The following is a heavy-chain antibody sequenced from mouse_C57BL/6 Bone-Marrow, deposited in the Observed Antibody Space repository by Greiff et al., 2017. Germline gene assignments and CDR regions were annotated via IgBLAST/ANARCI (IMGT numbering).Heavy chain of an antibody. V-gene: IGHV6-6*01. CDR1: GFTFSDAW. J-gene: IGHJ1*03. CDR2: IRNKANNHAT. CDR3: TRGTTVVYWYFDV. Sequence: EVKLVESGGGLVQPGGSMKLSCAASGFTFSDAWMDWVRQSPEKGLEWVAEIRNKANNHATYYAESVKGRFTISRDDSKSSVYLQMNSLRAEDTGIYCCTRGTTVVYWYFDVWGTGTTVTVSS. D-gene: IGHD1-1*01.